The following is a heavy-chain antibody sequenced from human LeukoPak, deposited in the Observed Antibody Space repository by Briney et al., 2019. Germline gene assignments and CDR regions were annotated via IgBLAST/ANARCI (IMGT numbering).Heavy chain of an antibody. CDR3: ARPTTVVTPGGGLADY. J-gene: IGHJ4*02. D-gene: IGHD4-17*01. V-gene: IGHV1-2*02. CDR1: GYTFTGYY. CDR2: INPNSGGT. Sequence: VASVKVSCKASGYTFTGYYMHWVPQAPGQGLEWMGWINPNSGGTNYAQKLQGRVTMTTDTSTSTAYMELRSLRSDDTAVYYCARPTTVVTPGGGLADYWGQGTLVTLSS.